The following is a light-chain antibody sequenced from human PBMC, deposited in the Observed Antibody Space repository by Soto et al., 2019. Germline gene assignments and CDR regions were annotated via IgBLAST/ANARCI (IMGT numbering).Light chain of an antibody. Sequence: EIVMTQSPASLSVPPGERATLSCRASQSVSSNFAWYLQKPGQAPRLLIYGASTRATAVPARFTASGSGTEFTTTISRLHSDDVGDYYCQHNDTWPRTFGQGTKVEIK. CDR3: QHNDTWPRT. CDR2: GAS. J-gene: IGKJ1*01. CDR1: QSVSSN. V-gene: IGKV3-15*01.